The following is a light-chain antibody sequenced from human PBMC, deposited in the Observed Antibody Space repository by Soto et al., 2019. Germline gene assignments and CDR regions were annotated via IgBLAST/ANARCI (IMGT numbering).Light chain of an antibody. CDR3: QQYYSTPYT. CDR1: QGISSW. Sequence: DIQMTQSPSSLSASVGDRVTITCRASQGISSWLAWYQQKPGQPPKLLIYWASTRESGVPDRFSGSGSGTDFTLTISSLQAEDVAVYYCQQYYSTPYTFGQGTKLEIK. CDR2: WAS. V-gene: IGKV4-1*01. J-gene: IGKJ2*01.